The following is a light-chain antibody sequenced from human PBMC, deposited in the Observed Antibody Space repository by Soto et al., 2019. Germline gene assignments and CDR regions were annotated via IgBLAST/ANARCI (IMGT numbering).Light chain of an antibody. CDR3: QQYNSFWT. J-gene: IGKJ1*01. CDR2: DAS. Sequence: DIQMTQSPSTLSASVGDRVTITCRASQSISSWLAWYQQKPGKAPRLLIYDASYLERGVPSRFSGSGSGTEFTLPLSDLQPDDLATYYCQQYNSFWTFGQGTKVEI. V-gene: IGKV1-5*01. CDR1: QSISSW.